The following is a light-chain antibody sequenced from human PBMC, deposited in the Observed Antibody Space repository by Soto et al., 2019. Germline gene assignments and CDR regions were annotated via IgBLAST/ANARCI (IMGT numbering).Light chain of an antibody. Sequence: DIQMTQSPSSVSASVGDRVTLTCRASQGIGSWLGWYQQKPGKAPKLLIYAATTLQSGVPSRFSGSGSGTDFSLTISSLQSEDFATYYCQQANSFPLTFGGGTKVEIK. CDR3: QQANSFPLT. CDR2: AAT. V-gene: IGKV1-12*01. J-gene: IGKJ4*01. CDR1: QGIGSW.